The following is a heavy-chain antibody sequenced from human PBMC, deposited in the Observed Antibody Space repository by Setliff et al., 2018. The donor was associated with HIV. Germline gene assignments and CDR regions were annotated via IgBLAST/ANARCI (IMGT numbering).Heavy chain of an antibody. CDR3: ARGASGAPWDV. D-gene: IGHD1-26*01. CDR1: GGTFSSSA. CDR2: ISPYIGHT. J-gene: IGHJ6*04. V-gene: IGHV1-18*01. Sequence: ASVKVSCKASGGTFSSSAFSWVRQAPGQGLEWMGWISPYIGHTIYAQKFQGRVTMTTDTSTSTAYMEVRSLRSDDTAVYYCARGASGAPWDVWGKGTTVTVSS.